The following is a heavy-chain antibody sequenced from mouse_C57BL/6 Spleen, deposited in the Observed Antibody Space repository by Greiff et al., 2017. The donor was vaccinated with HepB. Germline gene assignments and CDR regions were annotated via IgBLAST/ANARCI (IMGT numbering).Heavy chain of an antibody. J-gene: IGHJ4*01. CDR2: IYPRSGNT. Sequence: QVQLQQSGAELARPGASVKLSCKASGYTFTSYGISWVKQRTGQGLEWIGEIYPRSGNTYYNEKFKGKATLTADKSSSTAYMELRSLTSEDSAVYFCARPLYGSSYGGYAMDYWGQGTSVTVSS. CDR1: GYTFTSYG. V-gene: IGHV1-81*01. D-gene: IGHD1-1*01. CDR3: ARPLYGSSYGGYAMDY.